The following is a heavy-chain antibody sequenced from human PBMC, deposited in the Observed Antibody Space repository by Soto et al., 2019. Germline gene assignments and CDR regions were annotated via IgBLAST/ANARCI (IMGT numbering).Heavy chain of an antibody. CDR3: ARDLGQYSSSWYFFDY. CDR2: IIPIFGTA. V-gene: IGHV1-69*13. CDR1: GGTFSSYA. D-gene: IGHD6-13*01. J-gene: IGHJ4*02. Sequence: ASVKVSCKASGGTFSSYAISWVRQAPGQGLEWMGGIIPIFGTANYAQKFQGRVTITADESTSTAYMELSSLRSEDTAVYYCARDLGQYSSSWYFFDYWGQGTLVTVSS.